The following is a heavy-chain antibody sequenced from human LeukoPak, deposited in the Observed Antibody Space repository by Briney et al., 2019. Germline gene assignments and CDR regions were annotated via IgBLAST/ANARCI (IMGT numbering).Heavy chain of an antibody. CDR1: GGSISNYY. D-gene: IGHD6-6*01. V-gene: IGHV4-59*01. Sequence: PSETLSLTCTVSGGSISNYYWSWIRQPPGKGLEWIGYIYYSGSTNYNPSLKSRVTISVDTSKNQFSLKLSSVTAAETAVYYCARATFVGFDYWGQGTLVTVSS. CDR2: IYYSGST. J-gene: IGHJ4*02. CDR3: ARATFVGFDY.